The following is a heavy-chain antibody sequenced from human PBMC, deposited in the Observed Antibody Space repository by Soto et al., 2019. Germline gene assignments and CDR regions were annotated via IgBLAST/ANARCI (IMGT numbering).Heavy chain of an antibody. Sequence: LGESLKISCKGSGYSFTSYWIGWVRQMPGKGLEWMGIIYPGDSDTRYSPSFQGQVTISADKSISTAYLQWSSLKASDTAMYYWARRGAVAGTEYGMDVWGQGTTVTVSS. J-gene: IGHJ6*02. D-gene: IGHD6-19*01. CDR1: GYSFTSYW. V-gene: IGHV5-51*01. CDR2: IYPGDSDT. CDR3: ARRGAVAGTEYGMDV.